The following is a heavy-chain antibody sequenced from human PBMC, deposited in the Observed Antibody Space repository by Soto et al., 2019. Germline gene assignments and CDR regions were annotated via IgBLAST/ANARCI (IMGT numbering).Heavy chain of an antibody. J-gene: IGHJ6*02. Sequence: AASVKVCCNSSGGTFSSYAISWVRQAPGQGLEWMGGIIPIFGTANYAQKFQGRVTITADDSTSTAYMELSSLRSEDTAVYYCARERAARVTPGYYYYYGMDVWGQGTTVTVSS. D-gene: IGHD4-4*01. CDR3: ARERAARVTPGYYYYYGMDV. V-gene: IGHV1-69*13. CDR2: IIPIFGTA. CDR1: GGTFSSYA.